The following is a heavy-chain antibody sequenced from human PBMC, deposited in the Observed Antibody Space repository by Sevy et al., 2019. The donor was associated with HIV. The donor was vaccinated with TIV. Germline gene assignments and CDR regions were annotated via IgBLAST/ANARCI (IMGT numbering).Heavy chain of an antibody. D-gene: IGHD5-18*01. CDR1: GFSVNSNY. J-gene: IGHJ4*02. V-gene: IGHV3-66*01. Sequence: GGSLRLSCAASGFSVNSNYMNWVRQAPGKGLEGVSVIYSDETTYHADSVKDRFTISRDNCKNMLYLQMSSLRAEDTAIYYCARGKSGYGYALIYWGQGTLVTVSS. CDR3: ARGKSGYGYALIY. CDR2: IYSDETT.